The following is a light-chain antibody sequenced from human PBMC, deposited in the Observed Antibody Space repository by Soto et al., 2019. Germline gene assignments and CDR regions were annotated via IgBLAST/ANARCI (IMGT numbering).Light chain of an antibody. CDR2: DAS. Sequence: DIHMTQSPSSLSASVGYRFTITCQASQDISNYLNWYQQKPGKAPKLLIYDASNLETGVPSRFSGSGSGTDFTFTISSLQPEDIETYYCQQYDNLPITFGQGTRLEIK. J-gene: IGKJ5*01. CDR3: QQYDNLPIT. V-gene: IGKV1-33*01. CDR1: QDISNY.